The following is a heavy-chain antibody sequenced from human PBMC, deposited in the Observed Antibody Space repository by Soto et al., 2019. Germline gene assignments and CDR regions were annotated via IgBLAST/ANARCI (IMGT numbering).Heavy chain of an antibody. D-gene: IGHD3-16*02. J-gene: IGHJ4*02. V-gene: IGHV2-5*01. CDR2: IYWYDDK. CDR1: GFSLSTSGVG. Sequence: QITLKESGPTLMKPTQTLTLTCTFSGFSLSTSGVGVGWIRQPPGKALEWLALIYWYDDKRYSPSLKSRLTITKDTSKNQVVLTMTNMDPVDTATYYCAHRQFTFGGDISADYWGQGTLVTVSS. CDR3: AHRQFTFGGDISADY.